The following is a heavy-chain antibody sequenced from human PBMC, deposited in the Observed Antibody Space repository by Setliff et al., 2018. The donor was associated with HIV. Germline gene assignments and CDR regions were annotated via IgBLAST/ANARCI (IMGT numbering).Heavy chain of an antibody. CDR3: ATSPRGTYYDILSGRPRGWFDP. Sequence: SVKVSCKASGGTFSSYAITRVRQAPGQGPEWMGGIIPIYGTPNYAQRFQGRVTITADESTSTACMDLSSLTSDDTAVYYCATSPRGTYYDILSGRPRGWFDPWGQGTLVTVSS. J-gene: IGHJ5*02. CDR1: GGTFSSYA. D-gene: IGHD3-9*01. V-gene: IGHV1-69*13. CDR2: IIPIYGTP.